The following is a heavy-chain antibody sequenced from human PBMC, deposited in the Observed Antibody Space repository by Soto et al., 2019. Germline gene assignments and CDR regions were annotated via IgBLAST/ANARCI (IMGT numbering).Heavy chain of an antibody. J-gene: IGHJ6*02. V-gene: IGHV3-30-3*01. D-gene: IGHD5-18*01. CDR3: ARSVGKDIAMVNYYYYGMDV. CDR1: GFTFSSYA. Sequence: GGSLRLSCAASGFTFSSYAMHWVRQAPGKGLEWVAVISYDGSNKYYADSVKGRFTISRDNSKNTLYLQMNSLRAEDTAVYYCARSVGKDIAMVNYYYYGMDVWSQGTTVTVSS. CDR2: ISYDGSNK.